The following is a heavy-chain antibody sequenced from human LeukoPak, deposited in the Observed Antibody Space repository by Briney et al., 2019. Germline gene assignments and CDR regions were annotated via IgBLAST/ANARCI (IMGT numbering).Heavy chain of an antibody. V-gene: IGHV3-7*01. J-gene: IGHJ3*02. CDR3: ARPVSLGESSGYRAFDI. Sequence: GGSPRLSCAASGFSISDFWMTWVRQAPGKGLEWVANIKQDGSEKYSLDSVKGRFTISRDNAKNSLYLQMNSLRVEDTAVYYCARPVSLGESSGYRAFDIWGQGTMVTVSS. CDR1: GFSISDFW. CDR2: IKQDGSEK. D-gene: IGHD3-22*01.